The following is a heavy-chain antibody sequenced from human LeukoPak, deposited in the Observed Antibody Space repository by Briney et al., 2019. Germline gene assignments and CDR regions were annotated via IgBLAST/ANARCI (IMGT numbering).Heavy chain of an antibody. V-gene: IGHV4-39*01. CDR3: ARQITGIAAAGGKDY. CDR2: IYYSGST. CDR1: GGSISSSSYY. D-gene: IGHD6-13*01. J-gene: IGHJ4*02. Sequence: SETLSLTCTVSGGSISSSSYYWGWIRQPPGKGLEWIGSIYYSGSTYYNPSLKSRVTISVDTSKNQLSLKLSSVTAADTAVYYCARQITGIAAAGGKDYWGQGTLVTVSS.